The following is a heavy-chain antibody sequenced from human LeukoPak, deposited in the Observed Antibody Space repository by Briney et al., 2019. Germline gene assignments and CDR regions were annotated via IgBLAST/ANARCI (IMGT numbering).Heavy chain of an antibody. J-gene: IGHJ4*02. CDR1: GGSISNGDYY. CDR2: IYYSGST. CDR3: ARAPTYSGSHY. Sequence: PSETLSLTCTVSGGSISNGDYYWSWIRQHPGKGLEWIGYIYYSGSTYYNPSLKSRVNISVDTSKNQFSLKLNSVTAADTAVYYCARAPTYSGSHYWGQGTLVTVSS. D-gene: IGHD1-26*01. V-gene: IGHV4-31*03.